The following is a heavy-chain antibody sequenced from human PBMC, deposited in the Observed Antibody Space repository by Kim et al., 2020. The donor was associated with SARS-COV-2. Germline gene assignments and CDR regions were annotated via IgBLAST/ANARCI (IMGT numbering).Heavy chain of an antibody. D-gene: IGHD3-10*01. CDR2: IIPIFGTA. V-gene: IGHV1-69*13. CDR1: GGTFSSYA. J-gene: IGHJ6*02. CDR3: ARDQVWFGELNYYYYGMDV. Sequence: SVKVSCKASGGTFSSYAISWVRQAPGQGLEWMGGIIPIFGTANYAQKFQGRVTITADESTSTAYMELSSLRSEDTAVYYCARDQVWFGELNYYYYGMDVWGQGTTVTVSS.